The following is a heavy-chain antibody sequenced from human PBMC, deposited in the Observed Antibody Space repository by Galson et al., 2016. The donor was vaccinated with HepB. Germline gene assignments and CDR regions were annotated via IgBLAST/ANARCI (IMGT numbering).Heavy chain of an antibody. CDR2: ICSSGST. CDR1: GGSISSGSPC. V-gene: IGHV4-61*02. J-gene: IGHJ6*03. CDR3: ARNWATGYYDLDV. Sequence: TLSLTCTVSGGSISSGSPCWSWIRQPAGKGLDYIGRICSSGSTYYSPSLKSRVTISVDTSKNQFSLKLSSVTAAATSVYYCARNWATGYYDLDVWGKGTTVTVSS. D-gene: IGHD5-12*01.